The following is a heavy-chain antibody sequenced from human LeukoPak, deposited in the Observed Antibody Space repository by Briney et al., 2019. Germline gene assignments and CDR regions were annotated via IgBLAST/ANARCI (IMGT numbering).Heavy chain of an antibody. J-gene: IGHJ2*01. V-gene: IGHV3-48*04. D-gene: IGHD4-23*01. CDR2: ISSSSSTI. CDR3: ARDQGDYGGNSRYWYFDL. Sequence: GGSLRHSCAASGFTFSSYSMNWVRQAPGKGLEWVSYISSSSSTIYYADSVKGRFTISRDNAKNSLYLQMNSLRAEDTAVYYCARDQGDYGGNSRYWYFDLWGRGTLVTVSS. CDR1: GFTFSSYS.